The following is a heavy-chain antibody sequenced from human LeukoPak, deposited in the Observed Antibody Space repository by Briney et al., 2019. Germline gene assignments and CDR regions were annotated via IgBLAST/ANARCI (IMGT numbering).Heavy chain of an antibody. D-gene: IGHD6-19*01. V-gene: IGHV1-46*01. CDR2: INPSGGST. CDR1: GYTFTSYY. Sequence: SVKVSCKASGYTFTSYYMHWVRQAPAQGVEWMGIINPSGGSTSYAQKFKGRVTMTRDTSTSTVYIELSSLRSEDTAVYYFARDLAVAWDFDYCGQGTLVTVSS. J-gene: IGHJ4*02. CDR3: ARDLAVAWDFDY.